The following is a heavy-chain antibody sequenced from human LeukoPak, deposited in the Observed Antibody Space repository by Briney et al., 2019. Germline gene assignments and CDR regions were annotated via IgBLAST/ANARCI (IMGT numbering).Heavy chain of an antibody. CDR2: ISAYNGNT. J-gene: IGHJ6*02. V-gene: IGHV1-18*01. D-gene: IGHD6-13*01. CDR1: GYTFTSYG. CDR3: ARASPGIAAASAYYYGMDV. Sequence: ASVKVSCKASGYTFTSYGISWVRQAPGQGLEWMGWISAYNGNTNYAQKLQGRVTMTTDTSTSTAYMELRSLRSDDTAVYYCARASPGIAAASAYYYGMDVWGQGTTVTVSS.